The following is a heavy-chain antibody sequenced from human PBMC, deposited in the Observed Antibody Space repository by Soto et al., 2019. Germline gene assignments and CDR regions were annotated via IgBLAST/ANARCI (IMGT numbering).Heavy chain of an antibody. J-gene: IGHJ4*01. CDR3: ARGGPVSVSPAWQLLGYFDY. CDR2: ISYTGAT. CDR1: GGSISRGAYF. D-gene: IGHD2-15*01. V-gene: IGHV4-31*03. Sequence: QVHLQESGPGQVRPSQTLSLCSSVSGGSISRGAYFWTWIRQFPGKGLEWIAYISYTGATYYNPSLKNRVTILADTSKNQFSLKLNSVTSADTAVYYCARGGPVSVSPAWQLLGYFDYWGHGTLVTVSS.